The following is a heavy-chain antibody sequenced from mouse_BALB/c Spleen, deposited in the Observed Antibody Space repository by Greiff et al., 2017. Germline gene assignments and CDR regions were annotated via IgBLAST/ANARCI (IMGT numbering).Heavy chain of an antibody. CDR1: GFTFSSYT. Sequence: EVKLVESGGGLVQPGGSLKLSCAASGFTFSSYTMSWVRQTPEKRLEWVAYISNGGGSTYYPDTVKGRFTISRDNAKNTLYLQMSSLKSEDTAMYYCARRIYYDYDDGGYFDYWGQGTTLTVSS. D-gene: IGHD2-4*01. CDR3: ARRIYYDYDDGGYFDY. CDR2: ISNGGGST. J-gene: IGHJ2*01. V-gene: IGHV5-12-2*01.